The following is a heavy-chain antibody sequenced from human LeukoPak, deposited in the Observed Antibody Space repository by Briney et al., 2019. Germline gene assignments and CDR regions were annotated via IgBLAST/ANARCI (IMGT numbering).Heavy chain of an antibody. CDR3: AKTNGYYDL. CDR2: ISGSGDKT. Sequence: GGSLRLSCAASGFTFSSNGMSWVRNAPGKGLEWVSSISGSGDKTYYADSVKGRFTISRDNPKSTMYLQMNSLRAEDTAVYHCAKTNGYYDLWGQGTLVIVSS. CDR1: GFTFSSNG. J-gene: IGHJ4*02. V-gene: IGHV3-23*01. D-gene: IGHD3-22*01.